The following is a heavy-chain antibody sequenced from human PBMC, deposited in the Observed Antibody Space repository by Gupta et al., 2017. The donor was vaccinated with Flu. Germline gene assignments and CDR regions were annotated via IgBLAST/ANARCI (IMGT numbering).Heavy chain of an antibody. D-gene: IGHD3-10*01. J-gene: IGHJ5*02. CDR3: ARGAPARYYGSGSYSSGWFDP. Sequence: QVQLQQWGAGLLKPSETLSLTCAVYGGSFSGYYWSWIRQPPGTGLEWIGEINHSGSTNYNPSLKSRVTISVDTSKNQFSLKLSSVTAADTAVYYCARGAPARYYGSGSYSSGWFDPWGQGTLVTVSS. V-gene: IGHV4-34*01. CDR2: INHSGST. CDR1: GGSFSGYY.